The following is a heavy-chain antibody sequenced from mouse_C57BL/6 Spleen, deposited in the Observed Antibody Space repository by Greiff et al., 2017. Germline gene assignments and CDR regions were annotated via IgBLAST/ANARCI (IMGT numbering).Heavy chain of an antibody. CDR3: TTFPYYGSSHWYFEV. D-gene: IGHD1-1*01. V-gene: IGHV14-4*01. CDR2: IDPENGDT. Sequence: EVQLQQSGAELVRPGASVKLSCTASGFNIKDDYMHWVKQRPEQGLEWIGWIDPENGDTEYASKFQGKATITADTSSNTAYLQLSSLTSEDTAVYYCTTFPYYGSSHWYFEVWGTGTTVTVSS. J-gene: IGHJ1*03. CDR1: GFNIKDDY.